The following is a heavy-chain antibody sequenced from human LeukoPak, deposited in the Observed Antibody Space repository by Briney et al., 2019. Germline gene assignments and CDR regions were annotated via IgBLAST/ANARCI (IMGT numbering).Heavy chain of an antibody. V-gene: IGHV3-11*06. CDR2: ISSSSRYT. J-gene: IGHJ5*02. D-gene: IGHD6-13*01. Sequence: GGSLTLSCAASGFTFSDYYMSWMRQAPGKGLEWVSYISSSSRYTNYTDPVKGRFTISRDNAKNSLYLQMNSLRAEDTAVYYCARDSGYSSSWYWFDPWGQGTLVTVSS. CDR3: ARDSGYSSSWYWFDP. CDR1: GFTFSDYY.